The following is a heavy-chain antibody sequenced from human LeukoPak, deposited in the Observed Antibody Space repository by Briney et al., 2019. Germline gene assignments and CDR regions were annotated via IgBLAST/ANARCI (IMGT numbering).Heavy chain of an antibody. D-gene: IGHD3-10*01. J-gene: IGHJ4*02. V-gene: IGHV4-59*08. CDR1: GGSFSGYY. Sequence: ASETLSLTCAVYGGSFSGYYWSWIRQPPGKGLEWIGYIYYSGSTNYNPSLKSRVTISVDTSKNQFSLKLSSVTAADTAVYYCARSGEDYFDYWGQGTLVTVSS. CDR2: IYYSGST. CDR3: ARSGEDYFDY.